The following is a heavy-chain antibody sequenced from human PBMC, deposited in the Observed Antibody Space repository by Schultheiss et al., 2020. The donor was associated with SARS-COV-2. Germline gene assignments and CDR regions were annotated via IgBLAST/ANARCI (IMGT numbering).Heavy chain of an antibody. CDR2: IYPGDSDT. J-gene: IGHJ6*02. CDR1: GYRFSTYW. Sequence: GGSLRLSCKASGYRFSTYWIAWVRQMPGKGMEWMGIIYPGDSDTRYSPSFQGHVTISADTTITTAYLQWNSLKASDTAIYYCARRKTVDGTAYYAMDLWGQGTTVTVSS. D-gene: IGHD6-19*01. CDR3: ARRKTVDGTAYYAMDL. V-gene: IGHV5-51*01.